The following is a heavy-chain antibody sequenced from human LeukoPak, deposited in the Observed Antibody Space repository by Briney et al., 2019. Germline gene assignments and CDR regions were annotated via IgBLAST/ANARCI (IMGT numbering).Heavy chain of an antibody. V-gene: IGHV3-21*01. Sequence: GGSLRLSCVASGFSLSSYWMYWVRQAPGEGLEWVSSISSSSSYIYYADSVKGRFTISRDNAKNSLYLQMNSLRAEDTAVYYCARGLRLGVAAGYYYYGMDVWGQGTTVTVSS. D-gene: IGHD2-15*01. CDR3: ARGLRLGVAAGYYYYGMDV. CDR2: ISSSSSYI. J-gene: IGHJ6*02. CDR1: GFSLSSYW.